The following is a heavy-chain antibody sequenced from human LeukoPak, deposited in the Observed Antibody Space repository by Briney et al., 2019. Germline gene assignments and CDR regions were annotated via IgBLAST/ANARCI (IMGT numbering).Heavy chain of an antibody. CDR3: ARHRGETGPYYYDSSGYRYFDY. CDR2: IYYSGST. Sequence: SETLSLTCTVSGGSISSSSYYWGWIRQPPGKGLEWIGSIYYSGSTYYNPSLKSRDTISVDTSKNQFSLKLSSVTAADTAVYYCARHRGETGPYYYDSSGYRYFDYWGQGTLVTVSS. CDR1: GGSISSSSYY. D-gene: IGHD3-22*01. V-gene: IGHV4-39*01. J-gene: IGHJ4*02.